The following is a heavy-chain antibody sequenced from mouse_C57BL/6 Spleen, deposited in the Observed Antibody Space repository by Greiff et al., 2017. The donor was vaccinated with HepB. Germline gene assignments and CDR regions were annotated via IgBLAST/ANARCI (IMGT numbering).Heavy chain of an antibody. CDR3: ARSSWDVRMDY. CDR1: GYTFTSYW. V-gene: IGHV1-61*01. CDR2: IYPSDSET. D-gene: IGHD4-1*01. J-gene: IGHJ4*01. Sequence: VQLQQPGAELVRPGSSVKLSCKASGYTFTSYWMDWVKQRPGQGLEWIGNIYPSDSETHYNQKFKDKATLTVDKSSSTAYMQLSSLTSEDSAVYYCARSSWDVRMDYWGQGTSVTVSS.